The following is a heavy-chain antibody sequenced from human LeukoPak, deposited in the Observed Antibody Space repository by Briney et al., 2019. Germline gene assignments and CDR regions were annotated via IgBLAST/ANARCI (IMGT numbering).Heavy chain of an antibody. V-gene: IGHV3-11*01. Sequence: GGSLRLSCAASGFTFSDYYMSWIRQAPGKGLEWVSYISSSGSTIYYADSVKGRFAISRDNAKNSLYLQMNSLRAEDTAVYYCSTLGLVLRYFDQYYYYMDVWGKGTTVTVSS. CDR2: ISSSGSTI. CDR1: GFTFSDYY. D-gene: IGHD3-9*01. J-gene: IGHJ6*03. CDR3: STLGLVLRYFDQYYYYMDV.